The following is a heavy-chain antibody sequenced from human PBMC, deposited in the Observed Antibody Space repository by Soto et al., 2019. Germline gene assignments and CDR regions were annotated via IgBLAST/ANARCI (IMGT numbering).Heavy chain of an antibody. CDR1: GGSISSYY. CDR3: ARDRGDSSGLLDVFDI. Sequence: SETLSLTCTVSGGSISSYYWSWIRQPPGKGLEWIGYIYYSGSTNYNPSLKSRVTISVDTSKNQFSLKLSSVTAADTAVYYCARDRGDSSGLLDVFDIWGQGTMVTVSS. CDR2: IYYSGST. J-gene: IGHJ3*02. D-gene: IGHD6-19*01. V-gene: IGHV4-59*01.